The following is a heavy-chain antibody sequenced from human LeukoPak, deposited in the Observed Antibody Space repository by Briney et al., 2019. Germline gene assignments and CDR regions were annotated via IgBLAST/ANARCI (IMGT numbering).Heavy chain of an antibody. CDR3: VTDTPTGLSGWFGYFQH. V-gene: IGHV3-15*01. D-gene: IGHD6-19*01. Sequence: PGGSLRLSCAASGFTFSNNWMSWVRQAPGKGLEWVGRIKSKSEGGTTDYAEPVKGRFTISRDDSQNTLYLQMNSLISEDTAVYYCVTDTPTGLSGWFGYFQHWGQGTLVTVS. CDR1: GFTFSNNW. CDR2: IKSKSEGGTT. J-gene: IGHJ1*01.